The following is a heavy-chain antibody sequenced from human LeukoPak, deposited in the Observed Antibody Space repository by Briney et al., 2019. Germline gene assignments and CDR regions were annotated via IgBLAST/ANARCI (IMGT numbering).Heavy chain of an antibody. D-gene: IGHD4-23*01. CDR2: IIPIVGST. V-gene: IGHV1-69*04. Sequence: SVKVSCKASGGTFSSYAISWVRQAPGQGLEWMGRIIPIVGSTNYAEKLQGRVTITADKSTSTVYMELSSLRSEDTAVYYCARHYGGLDDYWGQGTLIIVSS. CDR3: ARHYGGLDDY. J-gene: IGHJ4*02. CDR1: GGTFSSYA.